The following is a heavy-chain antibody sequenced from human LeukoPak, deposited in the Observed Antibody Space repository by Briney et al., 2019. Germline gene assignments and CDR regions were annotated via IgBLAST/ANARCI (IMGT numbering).Heavy chain of an antibody. Sequence: GGSLRLSCAASGFTFSSYSMNWVRQAPGKGLEWVSSISSSSTYIYYADSVKGRFTISRDNAKNPLYLQTNSLRAEDTAVYYCARDDSRYSYGSDFDYWGQGTLVTVSS. CDR1: GFTFSSYS. CDR3: ARDDSRYSYGSDFDY. V-gene: IGHV3-21*01. CDR2: ISSSSTYI. J-gene: IGHJ4*02. D-gene: IGHD5-18*01.